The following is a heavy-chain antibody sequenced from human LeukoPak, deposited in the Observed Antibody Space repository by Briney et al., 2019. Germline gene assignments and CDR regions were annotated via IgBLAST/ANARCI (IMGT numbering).Heavy chain of an antibody. CDR1: GFTFDDYA. J-gene: IGHJ4*02. CDR3: AKSSYYDSSIPKYDY. Sequence: PGRSLRLSCAASGFTFDDYAMHWVRQAPGKGLEWVSGISWNSGSIGYADSVKGRFTISRDNAKSSLYLQMNSLRAEDTALYYCAKSSYYDSSIPKYDYWGQGTLVTVSS. D-gene: IGHD3-22*01. V-gene: IGHV3-9*01. CDR2: ISWNSGSI.